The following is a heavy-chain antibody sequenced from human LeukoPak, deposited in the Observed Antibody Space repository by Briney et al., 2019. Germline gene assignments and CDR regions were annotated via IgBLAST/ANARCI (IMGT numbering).Heavy chain of an antibody. J-gene: IGHJ4*02. CDR2: IRRKGYGGTT. D-gene: IGHD3-22*01. Sequence: PGGSLRLSCTASGFTFGDYAMSWFRQAPGKGLEWIGFIRRKGYGGTTEYAESVKGRFTITRDDSKSIAHLQMNSLKTEDTAVYYCTLALYTTYYYDSSGYYPPPDYWGQGTLVTVSS. CDR1: GFTFGDYA. V-gene: IGHV3-49*03. CDR3: TLALYTTYYYDSSGYYPPPDY.